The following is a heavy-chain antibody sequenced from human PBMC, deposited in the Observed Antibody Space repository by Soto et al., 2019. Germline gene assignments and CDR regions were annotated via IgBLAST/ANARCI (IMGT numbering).Heavy chain of an antibody. CDR1: GFTFSSYE. CDR3: ARVSQSFIEYFQH. Sequence: PGGSLRLSCAASGFTFSSYEVIWVRQAPGKGLEWVSYISGSGYTSDGGPTIHYADSVKGRFTISRNNAKNSLYLQMNSLRVEDTAVYYCARVSQSFIEYFQHWGQGTLVTVSS. CDR2: ISGSGYTSDGGPTI. D-gene: IGHD3-16*02. V-gene: IGHV3-48*03. J-gene: IGHJ1*01.